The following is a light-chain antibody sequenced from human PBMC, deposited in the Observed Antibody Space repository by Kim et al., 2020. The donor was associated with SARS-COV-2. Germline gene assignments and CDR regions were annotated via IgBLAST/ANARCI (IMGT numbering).Light chain of an antibody. CDR3: NSRGSSGNHP. CDR1: SLRSYY. Sequence: SSELTQDPAVSVALGQTVRITCQGDSLRSYYASWYQQKPGQAPVLVIYGKNNRPSGIPDRFSGSSSGNTASLTITGAQAEDEADYYCNSRGSSGNHPFGG. V-gene: IGLV3-19*01. CDR2: GKN. J-gene: IGLJ3*02.